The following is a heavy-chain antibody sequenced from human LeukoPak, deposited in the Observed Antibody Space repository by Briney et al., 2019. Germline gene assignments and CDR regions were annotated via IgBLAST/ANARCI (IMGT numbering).Heavy chain of an antibody. CDR3: VRFALTSSLDH. D-gene: IGHD6-13*01. CDR1: GYRFSNYW. J-gene: IGHJ5*02. CDR2: IYSGYSDA. V-gene: IGHV5-51*01. Sequence: GESLNISCKASGYRFSNYWIAGVRQLPGEGLEWMGLIYSGYSDANYSTSFQGQVTLSVDASISTAYLQLSGLRASDTAIYYCVRFALTSSLDHWGQGTLVTVSS.